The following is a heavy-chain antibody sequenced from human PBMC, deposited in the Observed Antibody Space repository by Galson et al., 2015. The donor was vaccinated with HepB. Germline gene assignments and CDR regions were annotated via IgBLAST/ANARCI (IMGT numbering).Heavy chain of an antibody. CDR2: ISASTIYT. CDR1: GFTFSDYY. Sequence: SLRLSCAASGFTFSDYYMSWIRQAPGKGLEWLSYISASTIYTNYADSVKGRFTVSRDNAKNSLNLQMNSLRAEDTAVYYCARVADADYGDHTHFDSGGQGTLVTVSS. D-gene: IGHD4-17*01. CDR3: ARVADADYGDHTHFDS. J-gene: IGHJ4*02. V-gene: IGHV3-11*06.